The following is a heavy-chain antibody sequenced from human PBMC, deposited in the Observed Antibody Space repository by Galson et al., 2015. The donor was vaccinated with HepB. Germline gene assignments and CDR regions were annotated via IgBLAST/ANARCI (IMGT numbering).Heavy chain of an antibody. CDR2: ISYDGSNK. V-gene: IGHV3-30*18. D-gene: IGHD2-2*01. CDR3: AKGEGEIVVPAAMDY. Sequence: SLRLSCAASGFTFSSYGMHWVRQAPGKGLEWVAVISYDGSNKYYADSVKGRFTISRDNSKNTLYLQMNSLRAEDTAVYHCAKGEGEIVVPAAMDYWGQGTLVTVSS. CDR1: GFTFSSYG. J-gene: IGHJ4*02.